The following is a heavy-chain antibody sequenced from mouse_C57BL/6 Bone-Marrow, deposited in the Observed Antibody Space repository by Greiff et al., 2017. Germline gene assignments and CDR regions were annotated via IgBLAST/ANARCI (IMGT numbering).Heavy chain of an antibody. Sequence: EVHLVESGGGLVQPGGSLKLSCAASGFTFSDYYMYWVRQTPEKRLEWVAYISNGGGSTYYPDTVKGRFTISRDNAKNTLYLQMSRLKSEDTAMYYCARQTLNWDWFAYWGQGTLVTVSA. J-gene: IGHJ3*01. CDR1: GFTFSDYY. D-gene: IGHD4-1*02. CDR3: ARQTLNWDWFAY. CDR2: ISNGGGST. V-gene: IGHV5-12*01.